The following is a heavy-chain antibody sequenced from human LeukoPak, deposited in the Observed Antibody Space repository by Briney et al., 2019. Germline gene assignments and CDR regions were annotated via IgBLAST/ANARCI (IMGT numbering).Heavy chain of an antibody. CDR2: IYHSGST. V-gene: IGHV4-30-2*01. Sequence: SETLPLTCAVSGGSISSGGYSWSWIRQPPGKGLEWIGYIYHSGSTYYNPSLKSRVTISVDRSKNQFSLKLSSVTAADTAVYYCARVWLPYYFDYWGQGTLVTVPS. J-gene: IGHJ4*02. CDR3: ARVWLPYYFDY. D-gene: IGHD5-24*01. CDR1: GGSISSGGYS.